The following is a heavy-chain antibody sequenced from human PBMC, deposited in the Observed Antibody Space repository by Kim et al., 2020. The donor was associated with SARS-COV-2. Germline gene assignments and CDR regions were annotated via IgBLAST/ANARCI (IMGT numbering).Heavy chain of an antibody. V-gene: IGHV1-8*01. CDR2: MNPNSGNT. CDR1: GYTFTSYD. J-gene: IGHJ4*02. Sequence: ASVKVSCKASGYTFTSYDINWVRQATGQGLEWMGWMNPNSGNTGYAQKFQGRVTMTRNTSISTAYMELSSLRSEDTAVYYCARRPRLLWFGESTTPFDYWGQGTLVTVSS. CDR3: ARRPRLLWFGESTTPFDY. D-gene: IGHD3-10*01.